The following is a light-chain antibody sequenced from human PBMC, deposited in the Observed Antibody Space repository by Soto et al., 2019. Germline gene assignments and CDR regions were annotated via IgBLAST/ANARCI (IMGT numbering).Light chain of an antibody. CDR1: SSDVGRYSY. Sequence: QSALTRPASVSGSPGQSITISCTGTSSDVGRYSYVSWYQQHPGKVPKLLIYDVNNRPSGVSRRFSGSKSGSTASLTISGLQAEDEGDYYCSSYTTGSTVVFGGGTQLTVL. CDR2: DVN. CDR3: SSYTTGSTVV. V-gene: IGLV2-14*03. J-gene: IGLJ7*01.